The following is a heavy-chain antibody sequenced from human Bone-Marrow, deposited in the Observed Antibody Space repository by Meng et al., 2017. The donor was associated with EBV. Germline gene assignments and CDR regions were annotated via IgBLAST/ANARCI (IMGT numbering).Heavy chain of an antibody. CDR1: GGSLSNYY. J-gene: IGHJ4*02. V-gene: IGHV4-59*01. CDR3: ARDLQLNN. CDR2: IYYNGRT. D-gene: IGHD1-1*01. Sequence: QVPLQESGPGLVKPSETLSLTCTVSGGSLSNYYWYWIRQPPGKGLEWIGHIYYNGRTNYNPSLKSRVTISIDTSKNQFSLKLNSVTAADTAVYYCARDLQLNNWGQGILVTVSS.